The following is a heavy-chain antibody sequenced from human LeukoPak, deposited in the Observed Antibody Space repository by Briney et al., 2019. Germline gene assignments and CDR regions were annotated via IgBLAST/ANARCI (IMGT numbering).Heavy chain of an antibody. D-gene: IGHD3-10*01. CDR1: GYTFTSYG. CDR3: ARAGYYYGSGSYYNYFDY. V-gene: IGHV1-18*01. J-gene: IGHJ4*02. Sequence: GASVKVSCKASGYTFTSYGFSWVRQAPGQGLEWMGWISAYTGNTISSEKLQGRVTMTTDRSTSTAYMELRSLRSDDTAVYYCARAGYYYGSGSYYNYFDYWGQGTLVTVSS. CDR2: ISAYTGNT.